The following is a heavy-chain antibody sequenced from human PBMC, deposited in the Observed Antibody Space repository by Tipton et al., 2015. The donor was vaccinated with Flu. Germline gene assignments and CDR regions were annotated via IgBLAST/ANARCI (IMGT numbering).Heavy chain of an antibody. CDR3: ARDYGGHIYY. V-gene: IGHV4-61*02. CDR1: GGSISSGSYY. D-gene: IGHD2-21*01. CDR2: VYPSGST. J-gene: IGHJ4*02. Sequence: TLSLTCTVSGGSISSGSYYWTWIRQPAGKGLEWIGRVYPSGSTNYNPSLKSRVTISVDTSKNQFSLKLSSVTAADTAVYYCARDYGGHIYYWGQGTLVTVSS.